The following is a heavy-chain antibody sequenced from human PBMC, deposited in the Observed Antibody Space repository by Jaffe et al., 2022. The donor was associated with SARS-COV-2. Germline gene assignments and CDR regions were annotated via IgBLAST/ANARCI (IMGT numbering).Heavy chain of an antibody. V-gene: IGHV4-59*01. CDR1: GGYISSYY. CDR3: ARGSYYDSSGYYLDY. J-gene: IGHJ4*02. CDR2: MYNRGGT. D-gene: IGHD3-22*01. Sequence: QVQLQESGPGLVKPSETLSLSCSVSGGYISSYYWSWIRQPPGKGLEWIGYMYNRGGTNYNPSLKSRVTISVDTSKNQFSLKLRSVTAADTAVYYCARGSYYDSSGYYLDYWGQGTLVTVSS.